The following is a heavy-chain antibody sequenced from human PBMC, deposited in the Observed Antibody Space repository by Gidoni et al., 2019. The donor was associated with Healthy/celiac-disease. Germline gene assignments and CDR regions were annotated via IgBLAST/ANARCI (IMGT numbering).Heavy chain of an antibody. CDR3: ARAPHEEGRITMNYLDY. V-gene: IGHV1-69*04. J-gene: IGHJ4*02. CDR1: GGPFSSYA. CDR2: SIPILGIA. D-gene: IGHD3-22*01. Sequence: QVQLVQSGAEVKKPGSSVKVSCKASGGPFSSYAISWVRQAPGQGLEWMGRSIPILGIANYAQKFQGRVTITADKSTSTAYMELSSLRSEDTAVYYCARAPHEEGRITMNYLDYWGQGTLVTVSS.